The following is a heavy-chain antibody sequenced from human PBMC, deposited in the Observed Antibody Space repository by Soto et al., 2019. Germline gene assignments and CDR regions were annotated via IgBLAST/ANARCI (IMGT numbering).Heavy chain of an antibody. CDR1: GGSISSYY. Sequence: KPSETLSLTCTVSGGSISSYYWSWIRQPPGKGLEWIGYIYYGGTTNYNPSLKSRVTISVDTSKNQFSLKLSSVTAADTAVYYCARYKSNYYYGMDVWGQGTTVTVSS. CDR2: IYYGGTT. J-gene: IGHJ6*02. V-gene: IGHV4-59*01. D-gene: IGHD1-20*01. CDR3: ARYKSNYYYGMDV.